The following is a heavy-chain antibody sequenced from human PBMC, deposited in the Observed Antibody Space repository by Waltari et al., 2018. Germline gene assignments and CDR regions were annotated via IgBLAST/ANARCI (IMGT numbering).Heavy chain of an antibody. D-gene: IGHD1-26*01. CDR1: GGSFRGYY. CDR3: ARGTFSRGYFQH. V-gene: IGHV4-34*01. Sequence: QVQLQQWGAGLLKPSETLSLTCAVYGGSFRGYYWSWIRQPPGKGLEWIGEINHSGSTNYNPSRKRRVTISVETAKNQFSRKLSSVTAADTAVYYCARGTFSRGYFQHWGQGTLVTVSS. J-gene: IGHJ1*01. CDR2: INHSGST.